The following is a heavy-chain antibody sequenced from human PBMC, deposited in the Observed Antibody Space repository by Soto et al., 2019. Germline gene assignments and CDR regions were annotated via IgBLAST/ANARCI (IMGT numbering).Heavy chain of an antibody. D-gene: IGHD2-2*01. CDR3: AKDYCSSTRCSLSSIAADY. J-gene: IGHJ4*02. V-gene: IGHV3-23*01. CDR2: ISGSGGST. Sequence: GGSLRLSCAASGFTFSSYAMSWVRQAPGKGLEWVSAISGSGGSTYYADSVKGRFTISRDNSKNTLYLQMNSLRAEDTAVYYCAKDYCSSTRCSLSSIAADYWGQGTLVTVSS. CDR1: GFTFSSYA.